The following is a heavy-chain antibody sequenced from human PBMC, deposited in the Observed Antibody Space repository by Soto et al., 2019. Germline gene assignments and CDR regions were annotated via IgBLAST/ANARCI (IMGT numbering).Heavy chain of an antibody. Sequence: GGSLRLSCAASGFTFSSYDMHWVRQATGKGLEWVSAIGTAGDTYYPGSVKGRFTISRENAKNSLYLQMNSLRAEDTAVYYCARFRQEMATGDYYYYYGMDVWGQGTTVTVS. D-gene: IGHD5-12*01. CDR1: GFTFSSYD. CDR2: IGTAGDT. V-gene: IGHV3-13*01. J-gene: IGHJ6*02. CDR3: ARFRQEMATGDYYYYYGMDV.